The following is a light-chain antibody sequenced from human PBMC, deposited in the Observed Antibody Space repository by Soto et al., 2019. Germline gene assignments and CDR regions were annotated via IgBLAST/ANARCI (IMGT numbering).Light chain of an antibody. J-gene: IGKJ5*01. V-gene: IGKV3-15*01. CDR1: QYIGSN. Sequence: EIVMTQSPATLSVSPGERATLSFRASQYIGSNLAWYQQKPGQAPRLLIYGASTRATGIPARFSGSGSGTEFTLSISSLQSEDFAVYYCQQYNNWPFITFGQGTRLEIK. CDR2: GAS. CDR3: QQYNNWPFIT.